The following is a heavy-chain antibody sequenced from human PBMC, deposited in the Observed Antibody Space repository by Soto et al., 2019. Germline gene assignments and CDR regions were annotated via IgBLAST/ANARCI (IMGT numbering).Heavy chain of an antibody. Sequence: ASVQVSCKASGFTFTSSAMQWVRQARGQRLEWMGLIDVSSGSTNYAQKFQGRVTMTRDTSTSTVYMELSSLRSEDTAVYYCARDPHYYDSSGYYYAFDIWGQGTMVTVSS. CDR2: IDVSSGST. V-gene: IGHV1-58*02. D-gene: IGHD3-22*01. CDR3: ARDPHYYDSSGYYYAFDI. J-gene: IGHJ3*02. CDR1: GFTFTSSA.